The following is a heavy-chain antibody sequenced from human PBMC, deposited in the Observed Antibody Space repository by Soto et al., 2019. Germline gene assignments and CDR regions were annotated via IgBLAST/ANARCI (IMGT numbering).Heavy chain of an antibody. D-gene: IGHD3-9*01. CDR2: ISAYNGNT. Sequence: ASVKVSCKASGYTFTSYGISWVRQAPGQGLEWMGWISAYNGNTNYAQKLQGRVTMTTDTSTSTAYMELRSLRSDDTAVYYCARILYDILTGSPHDFDYWGQGTLVTVPS. V-gene: IGHV1-18*01. J-gene: IGHJ4*02. CDR3: ARILYDILTGSPHDFDY. CDR1: GYTFTSYG.